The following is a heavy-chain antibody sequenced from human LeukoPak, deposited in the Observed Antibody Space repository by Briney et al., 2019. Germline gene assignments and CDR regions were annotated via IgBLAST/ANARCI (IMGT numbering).Heavy chain of an antibody. CDR1: GYTFTNYG. CDR3: ARDLVDGVGAPGAY. CDR2: INTNNGNT. D-gene: IGHD1-26*01. Sequence: ASVKVSCKASGYTFTNYGMTWMRQAPGQGLEWMGWINTNNGNTNYAQKLQGRVTITTDTSTSTAYMELRSLRSDDTAVFYCARDLVDGVGAPGAYWGQGALVTVSS. J-gene: IGHJ4*02. V-gene: IGHV1-18*01.